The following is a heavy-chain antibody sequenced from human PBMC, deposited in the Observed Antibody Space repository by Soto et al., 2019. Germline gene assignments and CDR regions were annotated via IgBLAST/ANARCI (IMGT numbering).Heavy chain of an antibody. D-gene: IGHD3-10*01. V-gene: IGHV1-18*01. CDR3: ARNYYGSGSYLRMGGNWFDP. J-gene: IGHJ5*02. CDR2: ISAYNGNT. CDR1: GYTFTSYG. Sequence: QVQLVQSGAEVKKPGASVKVSFKASGYTFTSYGISWVRQAPGQGLEWMGWISAYNGNTNYAQKLQGRVTMTTDTSTSTAYMELRSLRSDDTAVYYCARNYYGSGSYLRMGGNWFDPWGQGTLVTVSS.